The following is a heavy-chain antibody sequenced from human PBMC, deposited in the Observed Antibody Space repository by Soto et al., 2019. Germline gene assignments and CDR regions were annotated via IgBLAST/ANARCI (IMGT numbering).Heavy chain of an antibody. CDR3: ARDRQQLVFSSAGYYYYGMDV. CDR2: IWYDGSNK. CDR1: GFTFSSYG. D-gene: IGHD6-13*01. J-gene: IGHJ6*02. Sequence: GGSLRLSCAASGFTFSSYGMHWVRQAPGKGLEWVAVIWYDGSNKYYADSVEGRFTISRDNSKNTLYLQMNSLRAEDTAVYYCARDRQQLVFSSAGYYYYGMDVWGQGTTVTVSS. V-gene: IGHV3-33*01.